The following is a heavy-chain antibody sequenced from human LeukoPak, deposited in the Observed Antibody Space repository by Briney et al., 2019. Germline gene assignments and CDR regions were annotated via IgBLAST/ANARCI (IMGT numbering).Heavy chain of an antibody. V-gene: IGHV4-30-4*08. CDR2: IYYSGST. Sequence: SETLSLTCTVSGGSISSGDYYWSWIRQPPGKGLEWIGYIYYSGSTYYNPSLKSRVTISVDTSKNQFSLKLSSVTAADTAVYYCARYDKYCSSTSCYIEAFDIWGQGTMVTVSS. D-gene: IGHD2-2*02. CDR3: ARYDKYCSSTSCYIEAFDI. CDR1: GGSISSGDYY. J-gene: IGHJ3*02.